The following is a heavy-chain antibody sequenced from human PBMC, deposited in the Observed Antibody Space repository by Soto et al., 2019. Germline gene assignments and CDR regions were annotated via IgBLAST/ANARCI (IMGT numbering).Heavy chain of an antibody. CDR2: IWNDGSNH. D-gene: IGHD6-13*01. Sequence: QVQLVESGGGVVQPGRSLRLSCAAPGFTFNNYGMHWVRQAPGKGLEWVAVIWNDGSNHYYANSVKGRFTISRDNSKNTLFLQMGCLRAEDSAVYYCARRQIAPPTRGAAAARGGMDVWGQGTTVTVSS. J-gene: IGHJ6*02. CDR1: GFTFNNYG. V-gene: IGHV3-33*01. CDR3: ARRQIAPPTRGAAAARGGMDV.